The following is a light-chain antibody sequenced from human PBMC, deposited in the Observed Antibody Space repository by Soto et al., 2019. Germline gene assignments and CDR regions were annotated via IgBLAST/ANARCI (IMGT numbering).Light chain of an antibody. Sequence: QSALTQPASVSGSPGRSITISCTGTSSDVGGYNYVSWYQQQPGKAPKLMIYDVSNRPSGVSNRFSGSKSGNTASLTISGLQAEDEADYYCSSYTSSTTSSFGTGTKLTVL. J-gene: IGLJ1*01. V-gene: IGLV2-14*03. CDR2: DVS. CDR3: SSYTSSTTSS. CDR1: SSDVGGYNY.